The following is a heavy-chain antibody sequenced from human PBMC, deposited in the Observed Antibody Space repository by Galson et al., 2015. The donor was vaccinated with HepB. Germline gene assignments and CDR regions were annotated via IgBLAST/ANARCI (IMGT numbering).Heavy chain of an antibody. CDR1: GFTFSSYG. J-gene: IGHJ4*02. CDR3: AREENWNTWLY. CDR2: ISYDGTDK. D-gene: IGHD1-1*01. Sequence: SLRLSCAASGFTFSSYGLHWVRQAPGKGLEWVAIISYDGTDKKYADSVKGRFTISRDNSKNTLFLHLNSLRVDDTAVYYCAREENWNTWLYWGQGTLVTVSS. V-gene: IGHV3-30*03.